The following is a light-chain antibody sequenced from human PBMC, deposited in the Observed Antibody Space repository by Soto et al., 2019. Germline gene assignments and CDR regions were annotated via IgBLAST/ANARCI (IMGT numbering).Light chain of an antibody. CDR2: LNSDGRH. CDR3: QTWGTGILV. J-gene: IGLJ2*01. CDR1: SRHSSYA. V-gene: IGLV4-69*01. Sequence: QLVLTQSPSASASLGASVKLTCTLSSRHSSYAIAWHQQQPEKGPRYLMKLNSDGRHTKGDGIPDRFSGSSSGTERDLTISSLQSEDEADYYCQTWGTGILVFGGGTKVTVL.